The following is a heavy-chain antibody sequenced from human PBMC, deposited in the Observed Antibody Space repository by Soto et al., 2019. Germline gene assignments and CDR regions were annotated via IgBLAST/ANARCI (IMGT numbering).Heavy chain of an antibody. D-gene: IGHD1-26*01. V-gene: IGHV4-39*01. CDR1: GESMSNTAYY. CDR3: ARLKSTYSGSYYGGGFFDY. Sequence: QLQLQESGPGLVKPSETLSLTCNVSGESMSNTAYYWGWIRQTPGKGLEWIGSIFYTGSACYNSSLKSPVTISVDTSKNQFSLMLLSVAAADTAIYYCARLKSTYSGSYYGGGFFDYWGQGSLVTVSS. J-gene: IGHJ4*02. CDR2: IFYTGSA.